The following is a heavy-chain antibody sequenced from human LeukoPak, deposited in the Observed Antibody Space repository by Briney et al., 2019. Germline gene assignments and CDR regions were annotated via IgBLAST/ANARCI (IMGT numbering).Heavy chain of an antibody. D-gene: IGHD6-19*01. CDR2: ISDSGGST. CDR1: RFTFSSYA. J-gene: IGHJ4*02. CDR3: AKRRRGEAVAGTFDY. V-gene: IGHV3-23*01. Sequence: PGGSLRLSCAASRFTFSSYAMSWVRQAPGKGLEWVSAISDSGGSTYYADSVKGRFTISRDNSKNTLYLQMNSLRAEDTAVYYCAKRRRGEAVAGTFDYWGQGTLVTVSS.